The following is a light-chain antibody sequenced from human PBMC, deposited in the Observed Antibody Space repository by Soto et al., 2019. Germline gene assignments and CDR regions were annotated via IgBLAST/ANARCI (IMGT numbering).Light chain of an antibody. V-gene: IGKV3-20*01. Sequence: ENVLKQSPGTLSLTPKERATLSCRASQSVRNSYLAWYQQKPGQAPRLLIYGAYTRATGIPVRFSGSGSGTDFTLTISRLEPEDFAVYYCQQYGSSPPVTFGQGANVDIK. CDR2: GAY. CDR3: QQYGSSPPVT. CDR1: QSVRNSY. J-gene: IGKJ1*01.